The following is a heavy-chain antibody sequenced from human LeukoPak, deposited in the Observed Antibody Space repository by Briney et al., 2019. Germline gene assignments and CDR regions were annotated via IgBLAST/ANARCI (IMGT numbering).Heavy chain of an antibody. CDR1: GFTFSSYG. CDR2: ISSSGGTI. V-gene: IGHV3-48*03. J-gene: IGHJ4*02. D-gene: IGHD6-19*01. Sequence: GSLRLSCAASGFTFSSYGMNWVRQAPGKGLEWVSYISSSGGTIYYAASVKGRFTISRDNAKNSLYLQMTSLRAEDTAVYYCARAFSRGWADYWGQGTLVTVSS. CDR3: ARAFSRGWADY.